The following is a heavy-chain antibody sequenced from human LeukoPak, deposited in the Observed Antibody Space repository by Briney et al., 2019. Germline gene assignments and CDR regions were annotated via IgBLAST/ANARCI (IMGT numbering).Heavy chain of an antibody. CDR3: ASIKSCSSTSCWEIDDY. CDR1: GFTFSSYS. CDR2: ISSSSSYI. D-gene: IGHD2-2*01. V-gene: IGHV3-21*01. Sequence: PGGSLRLSCAASGFTFSSYSMNWVRQAPGKGLEWVSSISSSSSYIYYADSVKGRFTISRDNAKNSLYLQMNSLRAEDTAVYYCASIKSCSSTSCWEIDDYWGQGTLVTVSS. J-gene: IGHJ4*02.